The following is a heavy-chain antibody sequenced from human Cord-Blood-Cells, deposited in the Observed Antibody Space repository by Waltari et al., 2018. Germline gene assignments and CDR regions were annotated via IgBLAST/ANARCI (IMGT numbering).Heavy chain of an antibody. CDR1: GGSFSGYY. D-gene: IGHD6-6*01. V-gene: IGHV4-34*01. J-gene: IGHJ3*02. CDR2: ITHSGST. Sequence: QVQLQQWGTGLLKPSETLSLTCAVYGGSFSGYYWCRIRQPPGKGLEWIGEITHSGSTDYNPSLKSRVTISVDTSKNQFSLKLSSVTAADTAVYYCARYDRSSRAFDIWGQGTMVTVSS. CDR3: ARYDRSSRAFDI.